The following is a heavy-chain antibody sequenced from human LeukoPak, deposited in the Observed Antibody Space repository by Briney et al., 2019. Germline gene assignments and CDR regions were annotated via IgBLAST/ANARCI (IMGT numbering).Heavy chain of an antibody. CDR3: ARQVGATSMVFDY. J-gene: IGHJ4*02. V-gene: IGHV4-59*12. CDR2: IYYSGST. D-gene: IGHD1-26*01. CDR1: GGSISSYY. Sequence: NPSETLSLTCTVSGGSISSYYWSWIRQPPGKGLEWIGYIYYSGSTNYNPSLKSRVTISVDTSKNQFSLKLNSVTAADTAVYYCARQVGATSMVFDYWGQGTLVTVSS.